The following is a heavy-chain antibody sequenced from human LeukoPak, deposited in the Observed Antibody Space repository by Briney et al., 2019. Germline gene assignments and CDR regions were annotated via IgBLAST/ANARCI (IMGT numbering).Heavy chain of an antibody. CDR1: GGTFSSYT. CDR2: IIPILGIA. D-gene: IGHD6-6*01. Sequence: ASVKVSCKVSGGTFSSYTISWVRQAPGQGLEWMGRIIPILGIANYAQKFHGRVTITPDKSTGTAYMELSSLRSEDTAVYYCARSYSSSSLRCYYYYGMDVWGQGTTVTVSS. CDR3: ARSYSSSSLRCYYYYGMDV. V-gene: IGHV1-69*02. J-gene: IGHJ6*02.